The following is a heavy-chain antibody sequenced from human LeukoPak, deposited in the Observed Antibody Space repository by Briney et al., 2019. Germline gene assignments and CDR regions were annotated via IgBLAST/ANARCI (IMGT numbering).Heavy chain of an antibody. J-gene: IGHJ4*02. CDR3: ARVPSGGLAHFDY. D-gene: IGHD4-23*01. CDR1: GYTLTGYY. Sequence: ASVKVSCKASGYTLTGYYMHWVRQAPGQGLKWMGRINPNSGGTNYAQKFQGRVTMTRDTSISTAYMELSSLRSEDTAVYYCARVPSGGLAHFDYWGERTLVTVSS. CDR2: INPNSGGT. V-gene: IGHV1-2*06.